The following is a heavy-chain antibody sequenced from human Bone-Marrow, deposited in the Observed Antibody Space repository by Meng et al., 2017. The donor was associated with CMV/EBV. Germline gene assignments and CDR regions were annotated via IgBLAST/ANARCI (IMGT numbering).Heavy chain of an antibody. V-gene: IGHV1-69*05. CDR2: IIPIFGTA. Sequence: SVKVSCKASGGTFSSYAISWVRQAPGQGLEWMGGIIPIFGTANYAQKFQGRVTITTDESTSTAYMELSSLRSEDTAVYYCARDHQGITGTAGAWGQGNLVTFSS. D-gene: IGHD1-7*01. CDR1: GGTFSSYA. CDR3: ARDHQGITGTAGA. J-gene: IGHJ5*02.